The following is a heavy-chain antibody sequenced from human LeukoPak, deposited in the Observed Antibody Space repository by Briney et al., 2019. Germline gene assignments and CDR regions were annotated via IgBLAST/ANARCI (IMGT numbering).Heavy chain of an antibody. CDR1: GYTFTSYG. D-gene: IGHD3-22*01. V-gene: IGHV1-18*01. J-gene: IGHJ4*02. CDR2: ISANNGNT. CDR3: ARGEKAYYYDSSGYYW. Sequence: ASVKVSCKASGYTFTSYGISWVRQAPGQGLEWMGWISANNGNTNYAQKLQGRVTMTTDTSTSTAYMELRSLRSDDTAVYYCARGEKAYYYDSSGYYWWGQGTLVTVSS.